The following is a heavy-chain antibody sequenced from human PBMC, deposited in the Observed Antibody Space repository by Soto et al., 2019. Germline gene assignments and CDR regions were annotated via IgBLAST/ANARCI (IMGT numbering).Heavy chain of an antibody. Sequence: APVKVSRKASRYTFTSYYMHWVRQSPEQGLEWMGIINPSGGSTRYAQKFQGRVTMTRDTSTSTVYMELSSLRSEDTAVYYCASEYYDSSGPHFDYWGQGTLVTVSS. J-gene: IGHJ4*02. D-gene: IGHD3-22*01. CDR3: ASEYYDSSGPHFDY. CDR2: INPSGGST. CDR1: RYTFTSYY. V-gene: IGHV1-46*01.